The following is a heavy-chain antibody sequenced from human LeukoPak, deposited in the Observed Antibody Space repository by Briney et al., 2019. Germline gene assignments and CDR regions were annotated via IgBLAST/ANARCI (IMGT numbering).Heavy chain of an antibody. CDR2: INPNSGGT. V-gene: IGHV1-2*02. J-gene: IGHJ5*02. D-gene: IGHD2-8*01. Sequence: ASVKVSCKASGYTFTGYYMHWVRQAPGQGLEWMGWINPNSGGTNYAQKFRGRVTMTRDTSISTAYMELSRLRSDDTAVYYCARVGLSCTNGVCYDNWFDPWGQGTLVTVSS. CDR3: ARVGLSCTNGVCYDNWFDP. CDR1: GYTFTGYY.